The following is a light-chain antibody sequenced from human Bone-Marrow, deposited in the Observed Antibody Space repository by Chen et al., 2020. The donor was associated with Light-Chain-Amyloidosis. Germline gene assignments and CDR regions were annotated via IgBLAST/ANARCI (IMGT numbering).Light chain of an antibody. CDR2: WAS. V-gene: IGKV4-1*01. CDR1: RTLLSISNNKNP. CDR3: QQYYSTPT. J-gene: IGKJ5*01. Sequence: IEMTQSPDSLGVSLDERATINCKSNRTLLSISNNKNPLAWSRQRPGQPPELLISWASSRTSGVPDRFSGSGSGTDFTLTITDLQPEDVAVYHCQQYYSTPTFGQGTRLDIK.